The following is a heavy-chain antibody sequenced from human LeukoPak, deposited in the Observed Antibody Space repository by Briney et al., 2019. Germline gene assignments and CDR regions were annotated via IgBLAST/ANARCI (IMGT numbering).Heavy chain of an antibody. CDR1: GFTFSNFG. D-gene: IGHD6-19*01. V-gene: IGHV3-30*18. J-gene: IGHJ4*02. CDR2: VSYDGSNK. Sequence: GGSLRLSCAASGFTFSNFGIHWVRQAPGKGLEWVAVVSYDGSNKYYADSVKGRFTISRDNSKNALYLEMNSLRAEDTAVYYCAKASGWFLSYFDYWGQGTLVTVSS. CDR3: AKASGWFLSYFDY.